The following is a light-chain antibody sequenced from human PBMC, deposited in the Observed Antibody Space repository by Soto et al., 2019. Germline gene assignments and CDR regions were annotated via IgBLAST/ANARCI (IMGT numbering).Light chain of an antibody. Sequence: QPVLTQPPSASGTPGQRVTISCSGGNSNIGSNTVNWYQQLPGTAPKLLINSNDQRPSGVPDRFSGSKSGTSASLAISGLQSEDEADYYCAAWDDSLNGYVFATGTKLTVL. CDR2: SND. V-gene: IGLV1-44*01. CDR3: AAWDDSLNGYV. CDR1: NSNIGSNT. J-gene: IGLJ1*01.